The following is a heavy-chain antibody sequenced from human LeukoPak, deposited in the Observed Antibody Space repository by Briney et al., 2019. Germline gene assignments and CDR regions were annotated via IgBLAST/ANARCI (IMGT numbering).Heavy chain of an antibody. CDR1: GGSISSYY. CDR2: IYYSGST. CDR3: ARDRSYYGDYVE. Sequence: PSETLSLTCTVSGGSISSYYWGWIRQPPGKGLEWIGSIYYSGSTYYNPSLKSRVTISVDTSKNQFSLKLSSVTAADTAVYYCARDRSYYGDYVEWGQGTRVTVSS. J-gene: IGHJ4*02. D-gene: IGHD4-17*01. V-gene: IGHV4-39*07.